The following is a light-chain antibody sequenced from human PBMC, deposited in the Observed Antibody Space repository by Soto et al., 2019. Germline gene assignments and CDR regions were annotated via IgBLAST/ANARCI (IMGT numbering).Light chain of an antibody. CDR3: SSYATTSPLV. CDR2: DVS. V-gene: IGLV2-14*03. CDR1: ISDIGGYNY. J-gene: IGLJ2*01. Sequence: QAVVTQPASVSGSPGQSITISCTGTISDIGGYNYVGWYQHHPGKATKLLIYDVSNRPSGVSNRFSGSKSGNTASLTISGLRAEDEADYYCSSYATTSPLVFGGGTKLTVL.